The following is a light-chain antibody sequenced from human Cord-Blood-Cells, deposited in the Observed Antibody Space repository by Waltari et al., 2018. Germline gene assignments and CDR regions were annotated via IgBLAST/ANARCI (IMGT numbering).Light chain of an antibody. Sequence: SALTQPASVSGSPGQSITISCTGTSSDVGSYNLVYWYQQYPSKAPKLMIYEGSKRPSGVSNRCSGSKSGNTASLTMSGLLAEDEADYYCCSYAGSSNWVFGGGTKLTVL. CDR3: CSYAGSSNWV. CDR1: SSDVGSYNL. V-gene: IGLV2-23*01. J-gene: IGLJ3*02. CDR2: EGS.